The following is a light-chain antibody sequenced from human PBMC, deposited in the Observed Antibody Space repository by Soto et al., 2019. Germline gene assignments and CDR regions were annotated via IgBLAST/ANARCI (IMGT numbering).Light chain of an antibody. V-gene: IGLV1-40*01. CDR2: RNS. J-gene: IGLJ1*01. Sequence: QPVLTQPPSVSGAPGQRVTISCTGSSSNIGADYDVHWYQQLPGTAPKLLIYRNSNRPSGVPDRFSGSKSGTSASLVITGLQAEDEADYYCQSYDSSLSGYVFGTGTKLTVL. CDR1: SSNIGADYD. CDR3: QSYDSSLSGYV.